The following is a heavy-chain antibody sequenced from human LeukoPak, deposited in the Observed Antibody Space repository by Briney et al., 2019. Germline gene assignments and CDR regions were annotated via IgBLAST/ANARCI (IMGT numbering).Heavy chain of an antibody. V-gene: IGHV4-31*03. D-gene: IGHD4-23*01. J-gene: IGHJ6*03. CDR1: GDSISNYDYY. Sequence: SETLSLTCTVSGDSISNYDYYWIRIRQVPGKDLVWIGYIYCSRNYYYHPSLKRRITMSVDTSHNQFSLNLSSVTAADTAVYFCARRLRGTTVVNWGETHYYYYRDVWAKGTRVSVSS. CDR2: IYCSRNY. CDR3: ARRLRGTTVVNWGETHYYYYRDV.